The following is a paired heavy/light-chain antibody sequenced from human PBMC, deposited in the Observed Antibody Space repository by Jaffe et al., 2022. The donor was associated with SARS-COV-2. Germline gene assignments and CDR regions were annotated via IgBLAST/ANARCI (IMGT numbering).Light chain of an antibody. V-gene: IGLV1-44*01. CDR3: VTWHDSLNRWV. CDR2: NND. Sequence: QSVLTQPPSASGTPGQRVTISCSGSNSNIGSNIVNWYQQLPGTAPKLLIYNNDQRPSGVPDRFSGSRSGTSASLAISGLQSEDEADYYCVTWHDSLNRWVFGGGTKLTVL. CDR1: NSNIGSNI. J-gene: IGLJ3*02.
Heavy chain of an antibody. D-gene: IGHD2-2*03. CDR2: INTHTGTP. V-gene: IGHV7-4-1*02. CDR1: GYAFTSYA. J-gene: IGHJ4*02. Sequence: QVQLVQSGSELKKPGASVKVSCKASGYAFTSYAMNWVRQAPGRGLEWMGWINTHTGTPTYAQGFTGRFVFSLDTSVSTAYLQISSLEAEDTAVYYCARSGGNGYFRFAFDSWGQGALVTVSS. CDR3: ARSGGNGYFRFAFDS.